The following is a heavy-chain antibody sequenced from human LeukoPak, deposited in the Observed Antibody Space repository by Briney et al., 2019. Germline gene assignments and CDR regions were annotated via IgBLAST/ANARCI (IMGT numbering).Heavy chain of an antibody. J-gene: IGHJ4*02. CDR3: AREGELGLND. CDR1: GYTFTSYY. CDR2: INPSGGST. Sequence: ASVKVSCKASGYTFTSYYMHWVRQAPGQGLEWMGIINPSGGSTSYAQKFQGRVTMTSDTSITTAYMELSRLKFGDTAMYYCAREGELGLNDWGQGTLVTVSS. D-gene: IGHD7-27*01. V-gene: IGHV1-46*01.